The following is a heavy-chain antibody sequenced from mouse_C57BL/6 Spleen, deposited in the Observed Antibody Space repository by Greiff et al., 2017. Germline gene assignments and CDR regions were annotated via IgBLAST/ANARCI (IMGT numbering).Heavy chain of an antibody. V-gene: IGHV1-61*01. Sequence: VQLQQPGAELVRPGSSVKLSCKASGYTFTSYWMDWVKQRPGQGLEWIGNIYPSDSETHYNQKFKDKATLTVDKSSSTAYMQLSSLTSEDSAVYYCARGYYYDYDWFAYGGQGNLVTVSA. D-gene: IGHD2-4*01. J-gene: IGHJ3*01. CDR3: ARGYYYDYDWFAY. CDR1: GYTFTSYW. CDR2: IYPSDSET.